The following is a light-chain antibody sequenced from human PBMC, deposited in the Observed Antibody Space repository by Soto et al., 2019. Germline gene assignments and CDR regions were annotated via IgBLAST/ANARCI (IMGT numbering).Light chain of an antibody. Sequence: DIQMTQSPSTLSASVGDRVTITCRASQGISRWLAWYQQKPGRAPKLLIYEASILESGVPSRFSGSGSGTEFTLTISSLQPSDFATYYCQQSNSKSWTFSQGTRVEIK. CDR1: QGISRW. V-gene: IGKV1-5*01. CDR3: QQSNSKSWT. CDR2: EAS. J-gene: IGKJ1*01.